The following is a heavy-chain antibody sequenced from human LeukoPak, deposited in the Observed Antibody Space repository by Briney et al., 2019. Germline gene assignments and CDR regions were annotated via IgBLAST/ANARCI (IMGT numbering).Heavy chain of an antibody. J-gene: IGHJ4*02. CDR2: IKQDGSEE. CDR1: GFTFSSYG. V-gene: IGHV3-7*03. Sequence: PGGSLRLSCAASGFTFSSYGMSWVRQAPGKGLEWVANIKQDGSEEYYVDSVKGRFTISRDNAKNSLYLQMNSLKTEDTAVYYCTRHSYSSSDIDYWGQGTLVTVSS. D-gene: IGHD6-6*01. CDR3: TRHSYSSSDIDY.